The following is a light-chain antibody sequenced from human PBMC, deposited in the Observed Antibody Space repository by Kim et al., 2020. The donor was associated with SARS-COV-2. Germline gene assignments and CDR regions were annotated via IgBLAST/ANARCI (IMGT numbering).Light chain of an antibody. CDR2: GAS. J-gene: IGKJ1*01. CDR3: QQSYPTRP. V-gene: IGKV1-39*01. Sequence: DIQMTQSPSSLSASVGDRVTITCRASQPINIHLNWYQQKHGKAPKLLIYGASTLQRGVPSRFSGSGSGTDFTLTINSLQPEDIASYYCQQSYPTRPFGQGTKVDIK. CDR1: QPINIH.